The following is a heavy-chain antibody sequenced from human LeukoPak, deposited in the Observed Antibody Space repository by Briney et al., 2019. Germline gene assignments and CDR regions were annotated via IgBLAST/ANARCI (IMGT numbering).Heavy chain of an antibody. J-gene: IGHJ5*02. D-gene: IGHD5-18*01. Sequence: GGSLRLSCAASGFTFSDYYMSWIRQAPGKGLEWVSYISSSGNSTYYSDSVRGRFTISRDNAKNSLHLQMNSLRAEDTAVYYCAREPGYSYGANWFDPWGQGTLVTVSS. V-gene: IGHV3-11*01. CDR1: GFTFSDYY. CDR3: AREPGYSYGANWFDP. CDR2: ISSSGNST.